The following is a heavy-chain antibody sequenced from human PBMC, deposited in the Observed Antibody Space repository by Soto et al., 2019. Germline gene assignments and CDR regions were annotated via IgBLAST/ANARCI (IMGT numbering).Heavy chain of an antibody. J-gene: IGHJ4*02. CDR1: GFSLSNARMG. V-gene: IGHV2-26*01. D-gene: IGHD1-26*01. CDR2: IFSNDEK. Sequence: QVTLKESGPVLVKPTETLTLTCTVSGFSLSNARMGVSWIRQPPGKALEWLAHIFSNDEKSYSTSLKSRLTSSKDTSNNQVVLTITNMDPVDTATYYCARIPREWDPDGYYFDYWGQGTLVTVSS. CDR3: ARIPREWDPDGYYFDY.